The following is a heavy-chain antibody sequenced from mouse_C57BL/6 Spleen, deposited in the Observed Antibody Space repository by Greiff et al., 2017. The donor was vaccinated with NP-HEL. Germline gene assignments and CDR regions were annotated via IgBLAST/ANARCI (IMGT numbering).Heavy chain of an antibody. J-gene: IGHJ2*01. CDR1: GYYIKDYY. Sequence: VQLQQSGAELVKPGASVKLSCTASGYYIKDYYMHWVKQRPEQSLEWIGRIDPEDGETKYAPKFKGKATITADTSSNPDYMQLSSLTSEDSAVYYCARGDDPYYFDYWGQGTTLTVSS. CDR2: IDPEDGET. CDR3: ARGDDPYYFDY. V-gene: IGHV14-2*01.